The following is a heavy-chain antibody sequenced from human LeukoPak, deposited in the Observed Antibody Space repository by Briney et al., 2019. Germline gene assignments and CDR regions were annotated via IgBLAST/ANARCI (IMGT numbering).Heavy chain of an antibody. D-gene: IGHD3-22*01. V-gene: IGHV1-8*01. J-gene: IGHJ3*02. Sequence: ASVKVSCKASGYTFTSYDINWVRQATGQGLEWMGWMNPNSGNTGYAQKFQGRVTMTRNTSISTAYMELSSLRSEDTAVYYCARDYTYYYDSSGYPDAFDIWGQGTMVTVSS. CDR2: MNPNSGNT. CDR3: ARDYTYYYDSSGYPDAFDI. CDR1: GYTFTSYD.